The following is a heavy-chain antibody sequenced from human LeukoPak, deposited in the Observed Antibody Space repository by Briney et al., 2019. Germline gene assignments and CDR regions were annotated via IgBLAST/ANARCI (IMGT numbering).Heavy chain of an antibody. CDR2: IYTSGST. J-gene: IGHJ3*02. Sequence: SQTLPLTCTVSGGSISSGSYYWSWIRQPAGKGLEWIGRIYTSGSTNYNPSLKSRVTISVDTSKNQFSLKLSSVTAADTAVYYCARGPYTTYYYDSSGSNGAFDIWGQGTMVTVSS. CDR1: GGSISSGSYY. CDR3: ARGPYTTYYYDSSGSNGAFDI. V-gene: IGHV4-61*02. D-gene: IGHD3-22*01.